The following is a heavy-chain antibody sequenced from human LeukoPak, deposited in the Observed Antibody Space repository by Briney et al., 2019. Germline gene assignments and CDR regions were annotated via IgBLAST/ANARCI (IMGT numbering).Heavy chain of an antibody. CDR2: IYHSGST. D-gene: IGHD3-10*01. CDR3: ARDLVVRGVIIPFDY. CDR1: GGSIGSSSYY. Sequence: SETLSLTCTVSGGSIGSSSYYWGWIRQPPGKGLEWIGSIYHSGSTYYNPSLKSRVTISVDTSKNQFSLKLSSVTAADTAVYYCARDLVVRGVIIPFDYWGQGTLVTVSP. J-gene: IGHJ4*02. V-gene: IGHV4-39*07.